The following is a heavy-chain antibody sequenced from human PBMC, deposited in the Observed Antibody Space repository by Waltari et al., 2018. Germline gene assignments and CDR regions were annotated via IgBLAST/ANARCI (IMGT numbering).Heavy chain of an antibody. V-gene: IGHV1-69*16. CDR2: NVPIPRLT. Sequence: QVQLVQSGAEVKKPGSSVKVSCKSSEDTFNTNTITWVRQALGRGFEWMGGNVPIPRLTKYAEKFQDRVTITADESTGTSYMELSSLRSEDTAVYYCARELDRSFYYYMDVWGKGTTVTVSS. CDR3: ARELDRSFYYYMDV. D-gene: IGHD3-16*02. J-gene: IGHJ6*03. CDR1: EDTFNTNT.